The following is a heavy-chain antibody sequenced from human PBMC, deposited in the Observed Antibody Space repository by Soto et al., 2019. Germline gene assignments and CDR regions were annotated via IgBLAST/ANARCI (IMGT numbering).Heavy chain of an antibody. Sequence: QVQLVQSGAEVKKPGSSVKVSCKASGDTFSGYSISWVRQAPGQGLEWMGVIIPLFGTTNYAQRFQGRVTITADKSTSTAYMELSSLKSEDTAIYYCARDLGSGYDPGDYWGQGTLVTVSS. CDR1: GDTFSGYS. D-gene: IGHD5-12*01. CDR3: ARDLGSGYDPGDY. V-gene: IGHV1-69*14. CDR2: IIPLFGTT. J-gene: IGHJ4*02.